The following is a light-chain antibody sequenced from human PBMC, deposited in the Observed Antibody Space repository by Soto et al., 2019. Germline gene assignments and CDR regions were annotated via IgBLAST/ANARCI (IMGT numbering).Light chain of an antibody. CDR3: QQYNGYSRT. Sequence: DIQITQTPSTLSASVGDIVSMTCRASQSISDSLAWYQQKPGKAPYLLISDASSLERGVPSRFSGSGSGTEFTLTISSMQPDDFAAYYCQQYNGYSRTFGQLSNV. CDR2: DAS. J-gene: IGKJ1*01. CDR1: QSISDS. V-gene: IGKV1-5*01.